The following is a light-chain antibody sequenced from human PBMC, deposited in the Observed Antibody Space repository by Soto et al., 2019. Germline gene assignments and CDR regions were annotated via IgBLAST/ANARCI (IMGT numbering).Light chain of an antibody. CDR3: MQALQLRT. CDR1: QSLLHSDGYNY. Sequence: DVVMSQSPLSLPVTPGEPASISCRSSQSLLHSDGYNYLDWYLQKPGQSPQLLIYLGSNRASGVPDRFSGSGSGTDFTLRISRVEAEDVGVYYCMQALQLRTFGQGNKVDIK. V-gene: IGKV2-28*01. J-gene: IGKJ1*01. CDR2: LGS.